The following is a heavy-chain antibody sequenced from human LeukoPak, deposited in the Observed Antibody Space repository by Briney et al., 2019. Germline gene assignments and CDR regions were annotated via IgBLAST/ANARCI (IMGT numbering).Heavy chain of an antibody. CDR2: IYYTGST. J-gene: IGHJ4*02. V-gene: IGHV4-59*01. CDR1: GXSMSTYY. D-gene: IGHD1-14*01. CDR3: AGMRITTPTVRTLDY. Sequence: SETLSLTCTVSGXSMSTYYWTWIWQPPGKGLEWIGFIYYTGSTNYNPSLKSRVTISVDTSKNQFSLKLSSVTAADTAVYYCAGMRITTPTVRTLDYWGQGTLVTVSS.